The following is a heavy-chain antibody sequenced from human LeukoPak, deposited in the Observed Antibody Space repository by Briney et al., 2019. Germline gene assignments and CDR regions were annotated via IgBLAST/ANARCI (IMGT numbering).Heavy chain of an antibody. CDR1: GYTFTSNY. Sequence: ASVKVSCKAFGYTFTSNYMHWVRQAPGQGPEWMGVISPSGGSTTYAQKFQGRVTITADKSTSTAYMELSSLRSEDTAVYYCAGARASGWTYYYYYYMDVWGKGTTVTVSS. V-gene: IGHV1-46*01. J-gene: IGHJ6*03. CDR3: AGARASGWTYYYYYYMDV. CDR2: ISPSGGST. D-gene: IGHD6-19*01.